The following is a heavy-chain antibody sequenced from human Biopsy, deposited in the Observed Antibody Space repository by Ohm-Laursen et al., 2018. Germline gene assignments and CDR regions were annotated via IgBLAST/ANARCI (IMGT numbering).Heavy chain of an antibody. V-gene: IGHV3-11*01. CDR2: ISPSSTTI. CDR1: GFTFTDYD. D-gene: IGHD1-1*01. Sequence: SLRLSCAAPGFTFTDYDISWVRHVPGQGLEWLALISPSSTTIYYADSVRGRFFISRDGAKNSVSLEMSSLRADDTALYFCARNVRLEMTDHSGVTTYSRYFAMDAWGRGTTVTVSS. J-gene: IGHJ6*02. CDR3: ARNVRLEMTDHSGVTTYSRYFAMDA.